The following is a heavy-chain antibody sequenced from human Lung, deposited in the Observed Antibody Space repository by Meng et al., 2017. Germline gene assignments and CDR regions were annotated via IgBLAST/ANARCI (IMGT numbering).Heavy chain of an antibody. J-gene: IGHJ4*02. Sequence: VQLPCWAGVAFTPSGTLSSLCVGAGASFSDYYWSWIRQPPGKGLEWIGEINHSGSTNYNPSLESRATISVDTSQNNLSLKLSSVTAADSAVYYCARGPTTMAHDFDYWGQGTLVTVSS. D-gene: IGHD4-11*01. CDR1: GASFSDYY. V-gene: IGHV4-34*01. CDR2: INHSGST. CDR3: ARGPTTMAHDFDY.